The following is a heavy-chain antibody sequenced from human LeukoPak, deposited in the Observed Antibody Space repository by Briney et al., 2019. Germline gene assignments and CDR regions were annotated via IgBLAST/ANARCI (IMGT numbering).Heavy chain of an antibody. J-gene: IGHJ6*03. D-gene: IGHD2-2*01. CDR2: IYTSGST. Sequence: SQTLSLTCTVSGGSISSGSYYWSWIRQPAGKGLEWIGRIYTSGSTNYNPSLKSRVTISVDTSKNQFSLKLSSVTAADTAVYYCARYAGGSPGYYYYYMDVWGKGPRSPSP. CDR3: ARYAGGSPGYYYYYMDV. V-gene: IGHV4-61*02. CDR1: GGSISSGSYY.